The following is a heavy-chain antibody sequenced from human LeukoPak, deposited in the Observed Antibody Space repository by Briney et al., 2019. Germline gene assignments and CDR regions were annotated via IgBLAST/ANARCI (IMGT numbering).Heavy chain of an antibody. Sequence: SETLSLPCTVSGGSISTSSYYWGWIRQPPGKGLEWIGSLYHTGSTYYNPSLKSRVNISVDTSKNQFSLKLNSVTAADTAVYYCARQADFALVEMATIMFDYWGQATLVTVSS. J-gene: IGHJ4*02. CDR3: ARQADFALVEMATIMFDY. CDR2: LYHTGST. D-gene: IGHD5-24*01. V-gene: IGHV4-39*01. CDR1: GGSISTSSYY.